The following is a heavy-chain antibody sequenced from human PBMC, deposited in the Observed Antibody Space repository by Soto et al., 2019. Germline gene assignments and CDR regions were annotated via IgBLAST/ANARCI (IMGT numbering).Heavy chain of an antibody. CDR2: IIPIFGTA. D-gene: IGHD6-13*01. V-gene: IGHV1-69*13. CDR1: GGTFNSYA. CDR3: ERHSSPKDYHGMDV. J-gene: IGHJ6*02. Sequence: ASLKVCCKASGGTFNSYAISWVRQAPGQGLEWMGGIIPIFGTANYAQKFQGRVTITADESTSTAYMELSSLRSEDTAVYYCERHSSPKDYHGMDVWGQGTTVTVSS.